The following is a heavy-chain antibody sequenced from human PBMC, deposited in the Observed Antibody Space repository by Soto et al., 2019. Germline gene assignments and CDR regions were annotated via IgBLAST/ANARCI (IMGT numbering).Heavy chain of an antibody. D-gene: IGHD3-3*01. CDR2: ISCYNGKT. CDR3: ARNAPPPELRFLEWHNYDYNGMDV. CDR1: GYSFTAYG. Sequence: QVQVVQSGDEVKETGASVRVSCKTSGYSFTAYGISWVRQAPGQGLEWMGWISCYNGKTKYAQKVQGRVTMTTDTSRRTGNMEGRSRRSDDTAIYYCARNAPPPELRFLEWHNYDYNGMDVWGQGTTVTVSS. J-gene: IGHJ6*02. V-gene: IGHV1-18*01.